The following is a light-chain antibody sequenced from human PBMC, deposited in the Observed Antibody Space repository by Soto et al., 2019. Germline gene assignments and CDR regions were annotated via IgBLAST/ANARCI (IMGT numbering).Light chain of an antibody. CDR2: HSS. CDR1: SSNIGAGYD. Sequence: QSVLTQPPSVAGAPGQRVTISCTGSSSNIGAGYDLHWYQQLPGTAPKLLIYHSSNRPSGVPDRFSGSKSGTSASVAITGLQAEDEADYYCQSYARSMGDYVFGPGPKVTVL. CDR3: QSYARSMGDYV. V-gene: IGLV1-40*01. J-gene: IGLJ1*01.